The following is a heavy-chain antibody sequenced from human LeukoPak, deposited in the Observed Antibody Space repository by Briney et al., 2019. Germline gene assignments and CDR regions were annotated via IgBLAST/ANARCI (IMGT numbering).Heavy chain of an antibody. D-gene: IGHD4-17*01. V-gene: IGHV3-23*01. Sequence: GSLRLSCAASGFTFSSYAVGWVRQAPGKGLEWVSAISGSGGSTYYADSVKGRFTISRDNSKNTLYLQMNSLRAEDTAVYYCAKDGGWDPTVLDYWGQGTLVTVSS. J-gene: IGHJ4*02. CDR1: GFTFSSYA. CDR2: ISGSGGST. CDR3: AKDGGWDPTVLDY.